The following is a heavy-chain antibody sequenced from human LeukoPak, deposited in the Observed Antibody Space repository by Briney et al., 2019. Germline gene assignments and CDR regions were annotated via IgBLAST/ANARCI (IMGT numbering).Heavy chain of an antibody. V-gene: IGHV4-34*01. CDR1: GGSFSGYY. Sequence: SETLSLTCAVYGGSFSGYYWSWIRQPPGKGLEWIGEINHSGSTNYNPSLKSRVTISVDTSKNQFSLKLSSVTAADTAVYYCARRLGFGELIPPSFDYWGQGTLVTVSS. CDR3: ARRLGFGELIPPSFDY. CDR2: INHSGST. D-gene: IGHD3-10*01. J-gene: IGHJ4*02.